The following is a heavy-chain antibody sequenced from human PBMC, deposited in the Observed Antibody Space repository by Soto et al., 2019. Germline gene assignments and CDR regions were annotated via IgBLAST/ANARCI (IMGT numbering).Heavy chain of an antibody. CDR2: INPSGGST. J-gene: IGHJ4*02. Sequence: SVKVSCKASGYTFTSYGISWVRQAPGQGLEWMGWINPSGGSTSYAQKFQGRVTMTRDTSTSTVYMELSSLRSEDTAVYYCARDRRQNSGSYSRYWGQGTLVTVSS. V-gene: IGHV1-46*03. CDR1: GYTFTSYG. D-gene: IGHD1-26*01. CDR3: ARDRRQNSGSYSRY.